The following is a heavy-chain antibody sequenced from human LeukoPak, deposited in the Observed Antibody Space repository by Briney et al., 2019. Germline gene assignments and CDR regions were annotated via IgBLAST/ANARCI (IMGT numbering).Heavy chain of an antibody. J-gene: IGHJ4*02. Sequence: SETLSLTCTVSSGSISSYFWSWIRQPAGKGLEWTGRVYSSGNTNYNPSLKSRVTMSVDTSKNQFSLKPNSLTAADTAVYYCARAIPGGSGTFDYWGQGTLVTVSS. D-gene: IGHD3-10*01. CDR2: VYSSGNT. CDR3: ARAIPGGSGTFDY. V-gene: IGHV4-4*07. CDR1: SGSISSYF.